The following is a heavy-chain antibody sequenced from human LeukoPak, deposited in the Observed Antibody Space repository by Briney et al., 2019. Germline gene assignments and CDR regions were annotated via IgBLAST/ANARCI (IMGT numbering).Heavy chain of an antibody. V-gene: IGHV3-74*03. CDR1: GFSFSTSW. Sequence: GGSLTLSCAASGFSFSTSWMHWVRQVPGKGLVWVSLINSDASSTTYADSVKGRFTISRDNAKNTVYLQMNRLRPDDTAVYYCARDRFYIPDVWGKGTTVTVSS. D-gene: IGHD3-10*01. CDR3: ARDRFYIPDV. J-gene: IGHJ6*04. CDR2: INSDASST.